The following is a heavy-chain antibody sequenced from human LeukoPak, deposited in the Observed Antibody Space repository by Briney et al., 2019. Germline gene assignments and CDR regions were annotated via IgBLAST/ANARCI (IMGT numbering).Heavy chain of an antibody. CDR3: TTGDTAMVIEDYFDY. J-gene: IGHJ4*02. D-gene: IGHD5-18*01. CDR2: IKSKTDGGTT. CDR1: GFTFSNAW. Sequence: EGSLRLSCAASGFTFSNAWMSWVRQAPGKGLEWVGRIKSKTDGGTTDYAAPVKGRFTISRDDSKNALYLQMNSLKTEDTAVYYCTTGDTAMVIEDYFDYWGQGTLVTVSS. V-gene: IGHV3-15*01.